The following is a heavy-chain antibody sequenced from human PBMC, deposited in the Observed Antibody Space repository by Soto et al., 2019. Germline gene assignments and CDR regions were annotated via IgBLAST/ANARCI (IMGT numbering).Heavy chain of an antibody. V-gene: IGHV3-30*03. Sequence: GGSLRLSCAASGFTFSSYGMHWVRQAPGKGLEWVAVISYDGSNKYYADSVKGRFTISRDNSKNTLYLQMNSLRAEDTAVYYCARDLDVYYGSGTDYYGMDVWGQGTTVTVSS. CDR1: GFTFSSYG. CDR3: ARDLDVYYGSGTDYYGMDV. D-gene: IGHD3-10*01. CDR2: ISYDGSNK. J-gene: IGHJ6*02.